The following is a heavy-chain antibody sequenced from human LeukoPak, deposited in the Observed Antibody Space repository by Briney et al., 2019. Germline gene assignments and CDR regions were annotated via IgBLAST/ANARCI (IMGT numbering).Heavy chain of an antibody. Sequence: GGSLRLSCAASGFTFGPYWMSWVRQAPGEGLEWVANIKPDGSRKYYDDAVKGRFTITRDNTKNSLYLQMNSLRAEDTAVYYCVKSRRVGANQRGLFDYWGQGTLVTVSP. CDR3: VKSRRVGANQRGLFDY. CDR2: IKPDGSRK. V-gene: IGHV3-7*01. D-gene: IGHD1-26*01. J-gene: IGHJ4*02. CDR1: GFTFGPYW.